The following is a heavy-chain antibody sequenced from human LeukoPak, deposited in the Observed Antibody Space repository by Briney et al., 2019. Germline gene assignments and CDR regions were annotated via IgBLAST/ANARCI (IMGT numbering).Heavy chain of an antibody. J-gene: IGHJ4*02. CDR2: IYASGST. CDR3: ARTSARGAQFDY. CDR1: GGSISNYY. Sequence: SETLSLTCTVSGGSISNYYWSWIRQPAGMGLERIGRIYASGSTNYNPSLKSRVTMSVDTSNNQFSLNLSSVTAADTAVYYCARTSARGAQFDYWGQGTLVTVSS. D-gene: IGHD3-10*01. V-gene: IGHV4-4*07.